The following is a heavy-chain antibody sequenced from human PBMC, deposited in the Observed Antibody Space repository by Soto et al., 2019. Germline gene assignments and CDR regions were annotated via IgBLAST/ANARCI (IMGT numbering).Heavy chain of an antibody. CDR3: ARGVGSTGAFNV. CDR1: GFKFNSFW. Sequence: PGGSLRLSCAASGFKFNSFWMNWVRQDPGKGLVWVSRINSDGSDTVYADSVKGRFTISRDNAKNTLYLQMTSLRPDDTAVYFCARGVGSTGAFNVWGLGTMVTVSS. V-gene: IGHV3-74*01. J-gene: IGHJ3*01. CDR2: INSDGSDT. D-gene: IGHD1-26*01.